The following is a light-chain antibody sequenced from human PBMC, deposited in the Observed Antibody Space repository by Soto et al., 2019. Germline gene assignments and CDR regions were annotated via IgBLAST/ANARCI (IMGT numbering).Light chain of an antibody. CDR3: QQRFNWPPT. CDR1: QSVGIN. CDR2: GAS. J-gene: IGKJ1*01. Sequence: EIVMTQSPATLSVSPRERASLACRASQSVGINVAWYQQKPGQAPRLLIYGASNRATGIPARFSGSGSGTDFTLTISSLEPEDFALYYCQQRFNWPPTFGQGTKVDIK. V-gene: IGKV3-11*01.